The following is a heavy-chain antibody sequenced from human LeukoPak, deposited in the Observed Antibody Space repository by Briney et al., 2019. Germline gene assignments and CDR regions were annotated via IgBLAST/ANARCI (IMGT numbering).Heavy chain of an antibody. CDR1: GGSIRSSSYY. V-gene: IGHV4-39*01. CDR3: ATIQIMVVPATLNY. Sequence: SETLSLTCTVSGGSIRSSSYYWGWIRQPPGKGLDWIGSISYSESTYYNPSLKSRVTIFVETSKNQFSLNLSSVTAADTAVYYCATIQIMVVPATLNYWGQGTLVTVSA. J-gene: IGHJ4*02. D-gene: IGHD2-15*01. CDR2: ISYSEST.